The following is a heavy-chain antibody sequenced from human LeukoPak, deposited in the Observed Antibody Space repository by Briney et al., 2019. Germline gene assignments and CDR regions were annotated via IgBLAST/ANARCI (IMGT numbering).Heavy chain of an antibody. V-gene: IGHV3-74*01. Sequence: GGSLRLSCAASGFTFSSYWMHGVRQAPGKGLVWVSRINSDGSTTSYADSVKGRFTISRDNAKNTLYLQMNSLRAEDTAVYYCARDGYDSSGYYLFDYWGQGTLVTVSS. CDR2: INSDGSTT. D-gene: IGHD3-22*01. CDR1: GFTFSSYW. J-gene: IGHJ4*02. CDR3: ARDGYDSSGYYLFDY.